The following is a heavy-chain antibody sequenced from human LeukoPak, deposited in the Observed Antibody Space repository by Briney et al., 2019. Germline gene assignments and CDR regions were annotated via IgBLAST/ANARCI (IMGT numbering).Heavy chain of an antibody. D-gene: IGHD3-22*01. CDR2: IYTSGST. J-gene: IGHJ4*02. CDR3: ARVPRRIDYHDSSSSLQPYSDD. V-gene: IGHV4-4*07. Sequence: SETLSLTCTVSGGSISSYYWSWIRQPAGKGLEWIGRIYTSGSTNYNPSLKSRVTMSVDTSNNQFSLKLSSVTAADTAVYYCARVPRRIDYHDSSSSLQPYSDDWGQGTLVSVSS. CDR1: GGSISSYY.